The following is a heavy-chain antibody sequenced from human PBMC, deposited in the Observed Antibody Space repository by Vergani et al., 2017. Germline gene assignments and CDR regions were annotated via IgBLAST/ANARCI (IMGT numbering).Heavy chain of an antibody. CDR1: GFTFSSDA. J-gene: IGHJ4*02. V-gene: IGHV3-23*01. CDR2: INRGSTT. CDR3: AKEGRSGITPFVAD. D-gene: IGHD1-14*01. Sequence: EVQLLESGGDLVQPGGSLRVSCAASGFTFSSDAMSWVRQAPGKGLEWVSAINRGSTTYYADSVKGRFTIPRDNSKNTVFLQMNSLRAEDTAVYYCAKEGRSGITPFVADWGQGTLVTVSS.